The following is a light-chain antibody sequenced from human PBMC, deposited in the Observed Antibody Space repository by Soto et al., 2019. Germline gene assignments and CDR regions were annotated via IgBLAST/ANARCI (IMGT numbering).Light chain of an antibody. Sequence: QSALTKPPSASGAPGQSVTISCTGTTSDVGGYDYVSWYQQHPGKAPKLMMYEVSKRPSGVPDHFSGSKSGNTASLTVSSLQAEDEADDYSSSNAVSNILIFGGGAKLTVL. V-gene: IGLV2-8*01. CDR1: TSDVGGYDY. CDR3: SSNAVSNILI. J-gene: IGLJ2*01. CDR2: EVS.